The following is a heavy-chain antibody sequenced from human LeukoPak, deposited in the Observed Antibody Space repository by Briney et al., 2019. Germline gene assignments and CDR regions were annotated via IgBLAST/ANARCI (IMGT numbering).Heavy chain of an antibody. D-gene: IGHD2-2*01. CDR1: GYTFTSYG. CDR3: ARDVYCSSTSCYLGYYYYYMDV. V-gene: IGHV1-18*01. Sequence: ASVKVSCKASGYTFTSYGISWVRQAPGQGLEGMGWISAYNGNTNYAQKLQGRVTMTTDTSTSTAYMELRSLRSDDTAVYYCARDVYCSSTSCYLGYYYYYMDVWGKGTTVTVSS. CDR2: ISAYNGNT. J-gene: IGHJ6*03.